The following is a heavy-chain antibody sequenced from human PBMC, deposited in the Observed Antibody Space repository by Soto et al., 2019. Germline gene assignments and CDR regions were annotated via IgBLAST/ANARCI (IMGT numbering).Heavy chain of an antibody. D-gene: IGHD6-19*01. V-gene: IGHV4-59*01. Sequence: QVQLQESGPGLVKPSETLSLTCTVSGGSISSYYWSWIRQPPGKGLEWIGYIYYSGSTNYNPSLNSRLTISVDTSKNQFSLKLSSVTAADTAVYYCARDEGRDGWPNHAFDIWGQGTMVTVSS. CDR2: IYYSGST. CDR1: GGSISSYY. J-gene: IGHJ3*02. CDR3: ARDEGRDGWPNHAFDI.